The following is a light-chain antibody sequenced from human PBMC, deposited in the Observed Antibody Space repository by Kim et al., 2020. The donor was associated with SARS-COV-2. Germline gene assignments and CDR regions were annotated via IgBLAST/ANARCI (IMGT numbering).Light chain of an antibody. CDR2: GAS. CDR1: QSVSSN. CDR3: QQYNNWPPIT. J-gene: IGKJ5*01. V-gene: IGKV3-15*01. Sequence: EIVMTQSPAALSVSPGERATLSCRASQSVSSNLAWYQHKPGQAPRLLIYGASTRATDIPARFSGSGSGTEFTLTISSLQSEDFALYYCQQYNNWPPITVGQRTRLELK.